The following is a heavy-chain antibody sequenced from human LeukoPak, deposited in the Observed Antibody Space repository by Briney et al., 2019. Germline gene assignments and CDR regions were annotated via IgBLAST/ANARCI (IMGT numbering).Heavy chain of an antibody. CDR3: ARSILYGGNSGGWFDP. V-gene: IGHV5-51*01. J-gene: IGHJ5*02. CDR1: GYSFTSYW. Sequence: GESLKISCKGSGYSFTSYWIGWVRQMPGKGLEWMGIIYPGDSDTRYSPSFLGQVTISADKSISTAYLQWSSLKASDTAMYYCARSILYGGNSGGWFDPWGQGTLVTVSS. CDR2: IYPGDSDT. D-gene: IGHD4-23*01.